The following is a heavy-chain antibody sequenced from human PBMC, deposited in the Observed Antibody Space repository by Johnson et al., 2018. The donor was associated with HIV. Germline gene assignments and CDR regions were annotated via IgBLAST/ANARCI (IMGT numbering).Heavy chain of an antibody. CDR3: ARGRGALDI. CDR1: GFTFSSYA. V-gene: IGHV3-7*03. D-gene: IGHD3-16*01. CDR2: IKQDGSEN. J-gene: IGHJ3*02. Sequence: QPGGSLRLSCAASGFTFSSYAMSWVRQAPGKGLEWVANIKQDGSENYYVDSVKGRFSISRDNVKNSLYLQMNSLRVEDTAVYYCARGRGALDIWGQGTTVTV.